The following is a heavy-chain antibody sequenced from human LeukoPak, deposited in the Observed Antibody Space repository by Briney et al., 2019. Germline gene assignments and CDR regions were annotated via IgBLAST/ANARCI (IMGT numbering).Heavy chain of an antibody. CDR1: GYTFTSYG. CDR3: ARVVRELHLLDY. J-gene: IGHJ4*02. D-gene: IGHD3-10*01. V-gene: IGHV1-18*01. Sequence: ASVKVSCKASGYTFTSYGISWVRQAPGQGLEWMGWISAYNGNTNYAQKLQGRVTMTTNTSTSTAYMELRSLRSDDTAVYYCARVVRELHLLDYWGQGTLVTVSS. CDR2: ISAYNGNT.